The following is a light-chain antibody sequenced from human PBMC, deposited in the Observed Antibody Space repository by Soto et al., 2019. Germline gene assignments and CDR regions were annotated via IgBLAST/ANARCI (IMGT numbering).Light chain of an antibody. Sequence: DIQMTQSPSSLSASVGDRVTITCRASQSVSACLLWYQQRQGRAPNLLIFAASNLLSGVPPRFSGGGSGTNFSLTISSLQPEDFATYYYYQSYNTPHTFGQGTKLETK. CDR3: YQSYNTPHT. CDR2: AAS. J-gene: IGKJ2*01. CDR1: QSVSAC. V-gene: IGKV1-39*01.